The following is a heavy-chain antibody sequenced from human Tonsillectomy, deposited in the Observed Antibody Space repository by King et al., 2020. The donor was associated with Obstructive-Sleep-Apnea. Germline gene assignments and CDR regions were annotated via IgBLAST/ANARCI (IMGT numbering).Heavy chain of an antibody. CDR2: IAYDGSNK. CDR1: GFTFSSYA. CDR3: ARHLDYGDYVEKVFEY. J-gene: IGHJ4*02. V-gene: IGHV3-30*04. D-gene: IGHD4-17*01. Sequence: QVQLVESGGGVVQPGRSLRLSCAASGFTFSSYAMHWVRQAPGKGLEWVAAIAYDGSNKYHTDSVKGRFTISRDDSKNTLYLQMNSLRADETAVYYCARHLDYGDYVEKVFEYWGQGTLVTVSS.